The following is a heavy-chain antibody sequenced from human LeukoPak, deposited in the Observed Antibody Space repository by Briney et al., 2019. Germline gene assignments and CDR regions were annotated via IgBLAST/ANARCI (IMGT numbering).Heavy chain of an antibody. CDR3: AKDRSPPQVSVPLDY. J-gene: IGHJ4*02. D-gene: IGHD6-6*01. Sequence: GGSLRLSCAASGFTFSSYAMSWVRQAPGKGLEWVSAISGSGGSTYYADSVKGRFTISRDNSKNTLYLRMNSLRAEDTAVYYCAKDRSPPQVSVPLDYWGQGTLVTVSS. CDR1: GFTFSSYA. V-gene: IGHV3-23*01. CDR2: ISGSGGST.